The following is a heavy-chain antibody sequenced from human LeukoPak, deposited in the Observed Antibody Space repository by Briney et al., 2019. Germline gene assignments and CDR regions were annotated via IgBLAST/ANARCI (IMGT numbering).Heavy chain of an antibody. CDR2: IYYSGST. Sequence: SETLSLTCTVSGGSISSYYWSWIRQPPGKGLEWIGYIYYSGSTNYNPSLKSRVTISVDTPKNQCSLKLTSVTAADTAVYYCARRSDSAMVNIDNWGQGTLVTVSS. CDR3: ARRSDSAMVNIDN. J-gene: IGHJ4*02. D-gene: IGHD5-18*01. CDR1: GGSISSYY. V-gene: IGHV4-59*08.